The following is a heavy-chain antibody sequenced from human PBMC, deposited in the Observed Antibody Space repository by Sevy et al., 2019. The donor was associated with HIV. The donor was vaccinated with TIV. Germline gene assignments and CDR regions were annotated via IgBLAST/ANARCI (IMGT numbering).Heavy chain of an antibody. CDR1: GFTFSSYG. D-gene: IGHD3-10*01. CDR3: AKLGSGSYYNARFDY. CDR2: IRYDGSNK. V-gene: IGHV3-30*02. Sequence: GGSLRLSCAASGFTFSSYGMHWVRQAPGKGLEWVAFIRYDGSNKYYANSVKGRFSISRDNSKNTLYLQMNSLRAEDTAVYYCAKLGSGSYYNARFDYWGQGTLVTVSS. J-gene: IGHJ4*02.